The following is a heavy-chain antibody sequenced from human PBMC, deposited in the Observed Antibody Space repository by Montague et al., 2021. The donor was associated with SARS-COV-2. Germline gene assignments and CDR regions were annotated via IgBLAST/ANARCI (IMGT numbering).Heavy chain of an antibody. D-gene: IGHD3-22*01. CDR2: IYSSGST. J-gene: IGHJ4*02. CDR1: GASMSASY. CDR3: VREGRSSAYAMDY. V-gene: IGHV4-59*01. Sequence: SETLSLTCTVSGASMSASYWGCFLQPPAKGPEWIGNIYSSGSTHYNPSLRSRLTISVDTSKCQFSLRLSSVTAADTAVFCCVREGRSSAYAMDYWGQGTLVTVSS.